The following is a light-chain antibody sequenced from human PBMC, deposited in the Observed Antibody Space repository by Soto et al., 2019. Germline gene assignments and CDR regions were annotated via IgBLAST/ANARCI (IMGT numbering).Light chain of an antibody. J-gene: IGLJ1*01. Sequence: QSALTQPASVSGSPGQSITISCTGTSSDVGGYNYVSWYQQHPGKAPKLMIYEVSNRPSGVSNRFSGSKSGNTASLTISGLQAEDEDASSSTLVFGTGTKLTVL. CDR3: TLV. V-gene: IGLV2-14*01. CDR2: EVS. CDR1: SSDVGGYNY.